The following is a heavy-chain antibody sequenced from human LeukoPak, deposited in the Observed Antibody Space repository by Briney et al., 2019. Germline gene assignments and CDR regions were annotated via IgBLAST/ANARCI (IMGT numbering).Heavy chain of an antibody. V-gene: IGHV3-21*01. CDR2: ISSSRSYI. D-gene: IGHD1-26*01. Sequence: GGSLRLSCAASGFTFSSYSMKWVGQAPGKGREWGSSISSSRSYIYYADSVKGRSTISRDNAKTSLYLQMHSLRAEDTAVYYCATARWELLHWGQGTLVTVSS. CDR1: GFTFSSYS. J-gene: IGHJ4*02. CDR3: ATARWELLH.